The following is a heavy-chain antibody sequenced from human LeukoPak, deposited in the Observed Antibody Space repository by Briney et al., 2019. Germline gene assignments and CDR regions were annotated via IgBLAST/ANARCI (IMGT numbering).Heavy chain of an antibody. CDR2: INPNSGGT. J-gene: IGHJ4*02. Sequence: ASVKVSCTASGYTFTGYHMHWVRQAPGQGLEWMGWINPNSGGTNYAQKFQGRVTMTRDTSISTAYMELSSLRSDDTAVYYCARDLGSGWTFDYWGQGTLVTVSS. V-gene: IGHV1-2*02. CDR1: GYTFTGYH. D-gene: IGHD6-19*01. CDR3: ARDLGSGWTFDY.